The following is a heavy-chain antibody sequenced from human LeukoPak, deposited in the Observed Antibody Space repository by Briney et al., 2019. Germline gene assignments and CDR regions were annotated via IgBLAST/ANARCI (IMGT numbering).Heavy chain of an antibody. J-gene: IGHJ4*02. CDR2: ISASGGDT. CDR3: AKDAAGPEY. Sequence: PGGSLRLSCVVSGLTFSSYSMSWVRQAPGKGLEWVSGISASGGDTLYPDSVKGRFTISRDNSKNTLFLQMNSLRVGDTAIYYCAKDAAGPEYWGQGTRVTVSS. D-gene: IGHD6-13*01. CDR1: GLTFSSYS. V-gene: IGHV3-23*01.